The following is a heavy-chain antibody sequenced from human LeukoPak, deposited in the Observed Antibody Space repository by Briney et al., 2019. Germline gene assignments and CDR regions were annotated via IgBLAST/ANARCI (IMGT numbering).Heavy chain of an antibody. V-gene: IGHV4-4*07. CDR1: GDSISNYY. CDR2: IYTSGST. CDR3: ARGPPPDFDC. Sequence: PSETLSLACTVSGDSISNYYWSWIRQPAGKGLEWIGRIYTSGSTDYNPSLKSRVTMSVDTSKNQFSLKLSSVTAADTAVYYCARGPPPDFDCWGQGTLVTVSS. J-gene: IGHJ4*02.